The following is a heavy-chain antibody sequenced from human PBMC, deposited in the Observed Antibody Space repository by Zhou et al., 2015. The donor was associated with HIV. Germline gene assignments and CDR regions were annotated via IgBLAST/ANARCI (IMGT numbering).Heavy chain of an antibody. CDR2: IIPIFGTA. D-gene: IGHD2-2*01. CDR3: AIKGGYIVVVPAANNWFDP. J-gene: IGHJ5*02. V-gene: IGHV1-69*01. CDR1: GGTFSSYA. Sequence: QVQLVQSGAEVKKPGSSVKVSCKASGGTFSSYAISWVRQAPGQGLEWMGGIIPIFGTANYAQKFQGRVTITADESTSTAYMELSSLRSEDTAVYYCAIKGGYIVVVPAANNWFDPWGQGTLVTVSS.